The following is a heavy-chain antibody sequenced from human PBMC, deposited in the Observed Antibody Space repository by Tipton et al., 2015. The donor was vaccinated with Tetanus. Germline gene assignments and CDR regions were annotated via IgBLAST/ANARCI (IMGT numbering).Heavy chain of an antibody. CDR3: ARAPGNSFFVQGARLALEI. Sequence: TLSLTCTVSGGSISSYYWSWIRQPPGKGLEWIGYIYYSGSTNYNPSLKSRVTRSVDTAKNQFSLRLSSVTAADTAGCYCARAPGNSFFVQGARLALEIWGQGRMVTVSS. V-gene: IGHV4-59*01. J-gene: IGHJ3*02. CDR2: IYYSGST. D-gene: IGHD3-10*01. CDR1: GGSISSYY.